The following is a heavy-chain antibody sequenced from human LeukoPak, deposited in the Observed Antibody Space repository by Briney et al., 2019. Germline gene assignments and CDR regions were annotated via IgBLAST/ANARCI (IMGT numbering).Heavy chain of an antibody. CDR1: GFTFSSFD. CDR3: ARADCSGSSCYLRRSWFDP. D-gene: IGHD2-2*01. CDR2: ISTSSRYI. J-gene: IGHJ5*02. V-gene: IGHV3-21*01. Sequence: GGSLRLSCAASGFTFSSFDMNWVRQAPGKGLEWVSSISTSSRYIYYRDSVKGRFTISRDDAKNSLYLQMNSLRVEDTAVYYCARADCSGSSCYLRRSWFDPWGQGTLVTVSS.